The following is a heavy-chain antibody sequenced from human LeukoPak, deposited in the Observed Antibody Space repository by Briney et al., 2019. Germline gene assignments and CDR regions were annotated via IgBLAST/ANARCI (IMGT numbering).Heavy chain of an antibody. CDR1: GYTFTSYG. V-gene: IGHV1-18*01. CDR3: ARDSVGWFGELLRDY. CDR2: ISAYNGNT. J-gene: IGHJ4*02. D-gene: IGHD3-10*01. Sequence: ASVKVSCKASGYTFTSYGISWVRQAPGQGLEWMGWISAYNGNTNYAQKLQGRVTMTTDTSTSTAYMELRSLRSDDTAMYYCARDSVGWFGELLRDYWGQGTLVTVSS.